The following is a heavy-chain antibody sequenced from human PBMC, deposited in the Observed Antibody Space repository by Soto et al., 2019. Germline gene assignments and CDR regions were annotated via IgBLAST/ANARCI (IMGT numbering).Heavy chain of an antibody. CDR3: ARDKGCSSTSFYVGPYDY. Sequence: QVQLVESGGGVVQPGRSLRLSCAASGFTFSRYGMHWVRQAPGKGMEGVAVIWYDGSNKYYADSVKGRFTISRDNSKNTLFLHMNSLRAEDTAVDYCARDKGCSSTSFYVGPYDYWGQGTLVTVSS. D-gene: IGHD2-2*01. CDR2: IWYDGSNK. CDR1: GFTFSRYG. V-gene: IGHV3-33*01. J-gene: IGHJ4*02.